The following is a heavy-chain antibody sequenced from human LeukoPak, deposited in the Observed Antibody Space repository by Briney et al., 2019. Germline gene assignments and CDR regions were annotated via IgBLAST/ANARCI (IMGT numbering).Heavy chain of an antibody. Sequence: SETLSLTCTVSGGSISSSSYYWGWIRQPPGKGLEWIGSIYYSGSTYYNPSLKSRVTISVDTSKNQFSLKLSSVTAADTAVYYCARVFKLLKWAIGSWFDPWGQGTLVTVSS. CDR1: GGSISSSSYY. CDR3: ARVFKLLKWAIGSWFDP. CDR2: IYYSGST. D-gene: IGHD3-3*01. V-gene: IGHV4-39*07. J-gene: IGHJ5*02.